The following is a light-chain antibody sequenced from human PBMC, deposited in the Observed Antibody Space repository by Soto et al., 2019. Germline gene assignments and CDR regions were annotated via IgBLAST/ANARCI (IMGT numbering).Light chain of an antibody. Sequence: QSVLTQSPSVSGAPGQRGTISCTGSGSNIGAGYDVHWYQQLPGTAPKLLIYENNNRPSGVPDRFSGSKSGTSASLAITGLQAEDEADYYCQSYDSSLSGYVFGTGTKVTVL. V-gene: IGLV1-40*01. CDR1: GSNIGAGYD. J-gene: IGLJ1*01. CDR2: ENN. CDR3: QSYDSSLSGYV.